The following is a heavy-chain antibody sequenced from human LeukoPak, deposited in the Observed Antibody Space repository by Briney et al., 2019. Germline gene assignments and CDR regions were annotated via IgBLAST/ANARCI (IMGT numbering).Heavy chain of an antibody. CDR2: ISGDGSNT. CDR3: AKDVGKWESLHFFDY. J-gene: IGHJ4*02. D-gene: IGHD1-26*01. Sequence: GGSLRLSCAASGFTFRSYAMNWVRQAPGKGLEWVSVISGDGSNTYNADSVMGRFTISRDNSRNTLYLQMNSLRGDDTAVYYCAKDVGKWESLHFFDYWGQGTLVTVSS. V-gene: IGHV3-23*01. CDR1: GFTFRSYA.